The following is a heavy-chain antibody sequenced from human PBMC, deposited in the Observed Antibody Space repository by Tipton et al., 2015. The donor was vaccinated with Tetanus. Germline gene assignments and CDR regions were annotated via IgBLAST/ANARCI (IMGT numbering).Heavy chain of an antibody. V-gene: IGHV3-74*02. CDR2: INSDGSSI. D-gene: IGHD1-26*01. CDR1: GFSITDSG. Sequence: VQLVQSGGGVVQPGGSLRLSCAASGFSITDSGLHWVRQAPGKGLVWVSRINSDGSSIDYADSVKGRFSISRDNAKKTLYLQRKSLRAEDTAVYFCVSRGTSGNYHPLAWGQGTLVTVSS. CDR3: VSRGTSGNYHPLA. J-gene: IGHJ4*02.